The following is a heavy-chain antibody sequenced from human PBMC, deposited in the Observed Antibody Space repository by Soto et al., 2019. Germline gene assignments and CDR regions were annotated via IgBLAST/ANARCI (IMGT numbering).Heavy chain of an antibody. Sequence: SETLSLTCTVSGGSISSYYWSWIRQPPGKGLEWIGYIYYSGSTNYNPSLKSRVTISVDTSKNQFSLKLSSVTAADTAVYYCARDRGSSWYFDYWGQGTLVTVSS. D-gene: IGHD6-13*01. V-gene: IGHV4-59*01. J-gene: IGHJ4*02. CDR3: ARDRGSSWYFDY. CDR2: IYYSGST. CDR1: GGSISSYY.